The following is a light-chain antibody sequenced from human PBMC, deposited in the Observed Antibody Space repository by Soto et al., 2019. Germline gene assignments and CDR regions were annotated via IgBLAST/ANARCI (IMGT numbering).Light chain of an antibody. CDR3: CSYADRDTLYV. CDR2: DVS. J-gene: IGLJ1*01. CDR1: STDVGGYNY. Sequence: QSALTQPRSVSGSPGQSVTISCTGTSTDVGGYNYVSWYQQHPGKVPKLMLYDVSKRPSGVPDRFSGSKSGNTASLTISGLQAEDEADYSCCSYADRDTLYVFGSVTKVTVL. V-gene: IGLV2-11*01.